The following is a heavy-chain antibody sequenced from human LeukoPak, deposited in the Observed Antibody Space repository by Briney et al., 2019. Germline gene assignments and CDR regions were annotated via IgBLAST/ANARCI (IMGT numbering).Heavy chain of an antibody. CDR2: INPNSGAT. CDR1: GYTFTGYY. Sequence: ASVKVSCKASGYTFTGYYMHWVRQAPGQGLEWMGCINPNSGATNYAQKFQGRVTMTRDTSISTAYMELSRLRSDDTAVYYCARVADTAMMGYWGQGTLVTVSS. V-gene: IGHV1-2*02. J-gene: IGHJ4*02. D-gene: IGHD5-18*01. CDR3: ARVADTAMMGY.